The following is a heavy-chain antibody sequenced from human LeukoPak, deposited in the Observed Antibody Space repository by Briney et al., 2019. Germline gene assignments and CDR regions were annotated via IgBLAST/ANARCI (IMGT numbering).Heavy chain of an antibody. CDR1: GYTFTSYG. CDR2: ISAYNGNT. V-gene: IGHV1-18*01. J-gene: IGHJ3*02. CDR3: ARVYYDFWSGYEYDAFDI. D-gene: IGHD3-3*01. Sequence: GASVKVSCKASGYTFTSYGISWVRQAPGKGLEWMGWISAYNGNTNYAQKLQGRVTMTTDTSTSTAYMELRSLRSDDTAVYYCARVYYDFWSGYEYDAFDIWGQGTMVTASS.